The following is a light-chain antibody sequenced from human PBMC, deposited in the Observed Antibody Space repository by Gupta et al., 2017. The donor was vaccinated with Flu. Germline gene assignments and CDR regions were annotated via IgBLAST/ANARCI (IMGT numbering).Light chain of an antibody. J-gene: IGLJ2*01. Sequence: SPGQTASITCSGDKLGEHFTSWYQQRPGQSPALVIYQDSRRPSGIPERFSGSNSGNTATLTISGTQAMDEADYYCQAWDSTTVLFGGGTKLTVL. CDR3: QAWDSTTVL. CDR1: KLGEHF. V-gene: IGLV3-1*01. CDR2: QDS.